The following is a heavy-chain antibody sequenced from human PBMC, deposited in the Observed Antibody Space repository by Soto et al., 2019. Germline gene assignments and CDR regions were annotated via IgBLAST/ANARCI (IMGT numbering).Heavy chain of an antibody. Sequence: SETLSLTCTVSGGSISSYYWSWIRQPAGKGLEWIGRIYTSGSTNYNPSLKSRVTMSVETSKNQFSLKLSSVTAADMAGYYCAGYSSSSGEYDYWGQGTLLTVFS. D-gene: IGHD6-6*01. CDR3: AGYSSSSGEYDY. J-gene: IGHJ4*02. CDR2: IYTSGST. CDR1: GGSISSYY. V-gene: IGHV4-4*07.